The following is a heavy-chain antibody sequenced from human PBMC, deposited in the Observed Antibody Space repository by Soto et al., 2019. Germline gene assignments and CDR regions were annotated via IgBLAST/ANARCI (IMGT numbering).Heavy chain of an antibody. CDR2: IYYSGST. V-gene: IGHV4-31*03. J-gene: IGHJ5*02. CDR3: ARDSRHWFDP. CDR1: GGSISSGGYY. Sequence: SETLSLTCTVSGGSISSGGYYWSWIRQHPGKGLEWIGYIYYSGSTYYNPSLKSRVTISVDTSKNQFSLKLSSVTAADTAVYYCARDSRHWFDPWGQGTLVTVSS.